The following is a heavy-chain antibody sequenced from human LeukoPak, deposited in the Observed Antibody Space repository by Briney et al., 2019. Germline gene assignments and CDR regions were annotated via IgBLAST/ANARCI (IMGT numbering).Heavy chain of an antibody. Sequence: SVKVSCKASGGTFSSYAISWVRQAPGQGLEWMGGIIPIFGTANYAQKFQGRVTITADESTSTAYMELSSLRSEDTAVYYCARVEGYYDSSGYYHPYYFDYWGQGTLVTVSS. CDR3: ARVEGYYDSSGYYHPYYFDY. V-gene: IGHV1-69*13. CDR1: GGTFSSYA. D-gene: IGHD3-22*01. J-gene: IGHJ4*02. CDR2: IIPIFGTA.